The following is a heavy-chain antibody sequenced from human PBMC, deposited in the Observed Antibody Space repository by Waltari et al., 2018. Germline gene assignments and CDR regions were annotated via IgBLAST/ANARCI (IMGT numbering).Heavy chain of an antibody. V-gene: IGHV4-39*01. CDR1: GGSISSSSYY. Sequence: QLQLQESGPGLVKPSETLSLTCTVSGGSISSSSYYWGWIRQPPGKGLEWIGSIYYSGSTYDNPSLKSRVTISVDTSKNQFSLKLSSVTAADTAVYYCARARDGYGGLDYWGQGTLVTVSS. D-gene: IGHD5-12*01. J-gene: IGHJ4*02. CDR2: IYYSGST. CDR3: ARARDGYGGLDY.